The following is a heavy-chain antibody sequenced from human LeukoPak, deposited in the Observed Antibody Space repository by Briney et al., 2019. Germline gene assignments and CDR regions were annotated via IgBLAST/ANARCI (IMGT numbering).Heavy chain of an antibody. Sequence: EASVKVSCKASGYTFTGYYMHWVRQAPGQGLEWMGRINPNSGSAHFAQKFQGRVTMTRDTSISTAYMELSRLRSDDTAVYYCALATTSIVPDYWGQGTLVTVSS. CDR3: ALATTSIVPDY. V-gene: IGHV1-2*06. CDR2: INPNSGSA. D-gene: IGHD5-24*01. CDR1: GYTFTGYY. J-gene: IGHJ4*02.